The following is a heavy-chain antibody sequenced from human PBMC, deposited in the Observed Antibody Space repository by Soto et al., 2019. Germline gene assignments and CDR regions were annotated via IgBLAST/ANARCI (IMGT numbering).Heavy chain of an antibody. CDR1: GFTFSSYS. CDR2: ISDSGGTT. Sequence: GGSLRLSCAASGFTFSSYSMNWVRQAPGEGLEWVSSISDSGGTTYYADSVRGRFTISRDNSKNTLFLQMNSLRAEDTAVYFCARPDRDGYNYDYWGQGSLVTVSS. J-gene: IGHJ4*01. V-gene: IGHV3-23*01. D-gene: IGHD5-12*01. CDR3: ARPDRDGYNYDY.